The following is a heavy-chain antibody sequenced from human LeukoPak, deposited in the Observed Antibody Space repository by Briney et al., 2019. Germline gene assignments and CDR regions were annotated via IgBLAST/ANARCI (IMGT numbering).Heavy chain of an antibody. V-gene: IGHV1-69*04. J-gene: IGHJ3*02. Sequence: GASVKVSCKASGGTFSSYAISWVRQAPGQGLEWMGRIIPILGIANYAQKFQGRVTITADKSTSTAYMELSSLRSEDTAVYYCARADRYYDILTGYYPDAFDIWGQGTMVTVSS. CDR3: ARADRYYDILTGYYPDAFDI. CDR1: GGTFSSYA. CDR2: IIPILGIA. D-gene: IGHD3-9*01.